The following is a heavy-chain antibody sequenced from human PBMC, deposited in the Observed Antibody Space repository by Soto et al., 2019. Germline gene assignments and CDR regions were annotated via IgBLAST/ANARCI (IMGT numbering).Heavy chain of an antibody. CDR1: GYDFTTYG. J-gene: IGHJ4*02. CDR3: ARGRYGDY. Sequence: QVHLMQSGAEVKKPGASVKVSCKGSGYDFTTYGITWVRQAPGQGLEWMAWISAHNGNTDYAQKLQGRVTVTRDTSSSTAYMELRSLRSDDTAVYYCARGRYGDYWGQGALLTVSS. CDR2: ISAHNGNT. D-gene: IGHD1-1*01. V-gene: IGHV1-18*01.